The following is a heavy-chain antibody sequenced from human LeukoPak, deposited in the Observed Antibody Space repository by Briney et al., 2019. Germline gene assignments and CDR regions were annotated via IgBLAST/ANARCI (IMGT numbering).Heavy chain of an antibody. CDR3: AKQHHDILTGYSFDY. D-gene: IGHD3-9*01. V-gene: IGHV3-23*01. CDR1: GFTFSSYA. Sequence: GGSLRLSCAASGFTFSSYAMSWVRQAPGKGLEWVSGISGSGGSTYYADSVKGRFTISRDNSKNTLYLQMNSLRAEDTAVYYCAKQHHDILTGYSFDYWGQGTLVTVSS. J-gene: IGHJ4*02. CDR2: ISGSGGST.